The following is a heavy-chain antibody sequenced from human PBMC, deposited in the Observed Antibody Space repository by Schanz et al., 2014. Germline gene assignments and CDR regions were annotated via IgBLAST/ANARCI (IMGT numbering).Heavy chain of an antibody. CDR3: ARQYSGWSRFDP. D-gene: IGHD6-19*01. CDR1: GGSIRTYF. J-gene: IGHJ5*02. V-gene: IGHV4-59*08. CDR2: IYYSGST. Sequence: QVQLQESGPGLVKPSETLSLTCSVSGGSIRTYFWAWIRQPPGKGLEWIGFIYYSGSTNYNPSLKIRFPLSFHFPKTHFPLTLTSGTAADTGVYYCARQYSGWSRFDPWGQGIRVTVSS.